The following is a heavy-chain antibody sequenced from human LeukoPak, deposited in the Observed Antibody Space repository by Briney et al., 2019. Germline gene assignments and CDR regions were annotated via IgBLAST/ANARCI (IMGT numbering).Heavy chain of an antibody. CDR2: IYHSGST. J-gene: IGHJ3*02. D-gene: IGHD1-20*01. V-gene: IGHV4-38-2*01. CDR3: SHWKSITGTTDVAFDI. CDR1: GYSISSGYY. Sequence: MPSETLSLTCAVSGYSISSGYYWGWIRQPPGKGLEWIGSIYHSGSTYYNPSLKGRVTISVDTSKNQFSLKLSSVTAADTAVYYCSHWKSITGTTDVAFDIWGQGTMVTVSS.